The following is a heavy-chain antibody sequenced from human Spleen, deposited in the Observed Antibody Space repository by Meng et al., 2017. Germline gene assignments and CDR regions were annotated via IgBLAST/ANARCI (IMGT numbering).Heavy chain of an antibody. CDR1: GGSFIGYY. V-gene: IGHV4-34*01. Sequence: GRCSPSEPRSLSWCVDGGSFIGYYWSWIRQPPGKGLEWIGEINHSGSTNYNPSLKSRATISVDTSKNQFSLKLSSVTAADTAVYYCARGLRGLRFGELHYGYWGQGTLVTVSS. J-gene: IGHJ4*02. CDR2: INHSGST. CDR3: ARGLRGLRFGELHYGY. D-gene: IGHD3-10*01.